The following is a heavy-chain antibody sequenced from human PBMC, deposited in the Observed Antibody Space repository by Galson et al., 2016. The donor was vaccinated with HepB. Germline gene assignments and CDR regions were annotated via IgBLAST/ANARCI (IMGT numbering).Heavy chain of an antibody. CDR2: IGGVGERK. J-gene: IGHJ4*02. CDR3: AKTLAGYITEDDY. D-gene: IGHD3-9*01. Sequence: SLRLSCAASGFTVSGYYLSWVRQAPGKGLEWVSYIGGVGERKFYGGSVKGRFTISRDNAKNSVFLEMKSLRAEDTAIYYCAKTLAGYITEDDYWGQGTRVTVS. V-gene: IGHV3-11*01. CDR1: GFTVSGYY.